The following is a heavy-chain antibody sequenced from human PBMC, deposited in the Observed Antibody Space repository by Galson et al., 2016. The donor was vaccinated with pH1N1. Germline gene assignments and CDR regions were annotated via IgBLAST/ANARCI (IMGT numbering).Heavy chain of an antibody. Sequence: SVKVSCKVSGYTLTELSMHWVRQAPGKGLEWMGGFDPEHSETFYAQKFKGRVTMTEDTSKDTAYMEMRRLRSEDTAVYYCTTDYDGSGSYSAYWGQGTLGTVSS. CDR1: GYTLTELS. CDR3: TTDYDGSGSYSAY. CDR2: FDPEHSET. D-gene: IGHD3-10*01. V-gene: IGHV1-24*01. J-gene: IGHJ4*02.